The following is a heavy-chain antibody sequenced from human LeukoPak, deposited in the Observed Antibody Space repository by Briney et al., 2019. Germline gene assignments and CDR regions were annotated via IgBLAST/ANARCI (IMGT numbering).Heavy chain of an antibody. J-gene: IGHJ4*02. CDR2: IYYSGST. CDR1: GGSISSYH. D-gene: IGHD3-10*01. CDR3: ARGAYGSGSTALFDY. Sequence: PSETLSLTCTVSGGSISSYHWSWIRQPPGKGLEWIGYIYYSGSTNYNPSLKSRVTISVDTSKNQFSLKLSSVTAADTAVYYCARGAYGSGSTALFDYWGQGTLVTVSS. V-gene: IGHV4-59*12.